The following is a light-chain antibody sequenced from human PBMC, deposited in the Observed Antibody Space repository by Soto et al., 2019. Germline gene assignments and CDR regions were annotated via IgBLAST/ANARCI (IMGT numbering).Light chain of an antibody. V-gene: IGLV3-27*01. CDR2: KDS. CDR1: VLAKKY. J-gene: IGLJ1*01. CDR3: YSAADNIWV. Sequence: SYELTQPSSVSVSPGQTARITCSGDVLAKKYARWFQQKPGQAPVLVIYKDSERPSGIHERFSGSSSGTTVTLTISGAQVEDEADYYCYSAADNIWVFGTGTKLTVL.